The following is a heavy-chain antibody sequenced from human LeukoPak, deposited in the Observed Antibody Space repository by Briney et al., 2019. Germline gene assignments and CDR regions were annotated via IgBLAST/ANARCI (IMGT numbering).Heavy chain of an antibody. V-gene: IGHV1-69*05. CDR1: GGTFSSYA. D-gene: IGHD6-19*01. J-gene: IGHJ6*03. CDR3: ARSEGWDSSGWSSRAYYYYYKDV. Sequence: ASVEVSCKASGGTFSSYAISWVRQASGQGLEWMGGIIPIFGTANYAQKFQGRVTITTDESTSTAYTELSSLRSEDTAVSYCARSEGWDSSGWSSRAYYYYYKDVCGKGTSVTVSS. CDR2: IIPIFGTA.